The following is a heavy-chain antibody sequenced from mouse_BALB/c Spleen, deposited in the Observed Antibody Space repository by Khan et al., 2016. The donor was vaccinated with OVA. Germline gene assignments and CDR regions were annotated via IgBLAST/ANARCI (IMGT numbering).Heavy chain of an antibody. Sequence: VQLQQSGAELVKPGASVTLSCTASGFNIKDTYLLWVNQRPEQGLEWVGRIDPENGYVKFDPKFQGKATITADTSSSTVYLQLSSLTSEDTAVYYCARSTYYDGSYWGQGTLVTVS. D-gene: IGHD1-1*01. V-gene: IGHV14-3*02. CDR1: GFNIKDTY. CDR2: IDPENGYV. CDR3: ARSTYYDGSY. J-gene: IGHJ3*01.